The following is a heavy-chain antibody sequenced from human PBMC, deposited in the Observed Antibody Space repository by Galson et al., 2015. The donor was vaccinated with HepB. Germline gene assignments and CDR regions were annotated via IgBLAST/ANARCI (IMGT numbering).Heavy chain of an antibody. CDR2: ISYDGRKE. CDR3: ARDLGPTYSSSWYSWFDP. D-gene: IGHD6-13*01. V-gene: IGHV3-30*03. CDR1: GFTFSTYG. Sequence: SLRLSCAASGFTFSTYGMHWVRQAPGKGLEWVAVISYDGRKEYYADPVKGRFTISRDNSKNTLYLQMNSLRAEDTAVYYCARDLGPTYSSSWYSWFDPWGQGTLVTVSS. J-gene: IGHJ5*02.